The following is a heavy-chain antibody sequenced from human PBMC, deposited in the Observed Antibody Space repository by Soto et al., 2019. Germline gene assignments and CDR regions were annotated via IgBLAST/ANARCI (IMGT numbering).Heavy chain of an antibody. CDR2: IWYDGSNK. J-gene: IGHJ6*03. CDR3: ARAQGRGWYAEGYYYYMDV. V-gene: IGHV3-33*01. CDR1: GFTFSSYG. D-gene: IGHD6-19*01. Sequence: PGGSLRLSCAASGFTFSSYGMHWVRQAPGKGLEWVAVIWYDGSNKYYADSVKGRFTISRDNSKNTLYLQMNSLRAEDTAVYYCARAQGRGWYAEGYYYYMDVWGKGTTVTVSS.